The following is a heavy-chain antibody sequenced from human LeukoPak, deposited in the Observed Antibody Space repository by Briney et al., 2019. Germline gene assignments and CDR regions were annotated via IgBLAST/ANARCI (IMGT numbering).Heavy chain of an antibody. V-gene: IGHV1-8*01. J-gene: IGHJ5*02. Sequence: EWMGWMNPNSGNTGYAQKFQGRVTMTRNTSISTAYMELSSLRSEDTAVYYCARAVTDSSGYYYWFDPWGQGTLVTVSS. D-gene: IGHD3-22*01. CDR2: MNPNSGNT. CDR3: ARAVTDSSGYYYWFDP.